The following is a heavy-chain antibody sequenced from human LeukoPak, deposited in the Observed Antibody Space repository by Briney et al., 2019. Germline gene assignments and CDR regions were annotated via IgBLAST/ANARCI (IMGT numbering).Heavy chain of an antibody. V-gene: IGHV4-39*07. CDR1: DGSISSYYYY. CDR2: IYYGGST. J-gene: IGHJ4*02. D-gene: IGHD6-19*01. CDR3: ARVILNGWQTTIDF. Sequence: PSETLSLTCTVSDGSISSYYYYWGWIRQPPGKGLEWIGSIYYGGSTYYNPSLKSRVTISLDTSKHQFSLNLSSVTAADTAVYYCARVILNGWQTTIDFWGQGILVTVSS.